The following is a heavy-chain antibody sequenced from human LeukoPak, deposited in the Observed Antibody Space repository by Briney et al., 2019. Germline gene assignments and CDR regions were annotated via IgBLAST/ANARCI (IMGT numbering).Heavy chain of an antibody. Sequence: ASVKVSCKASGYTFTSYAISWVRQAPGQGLEWMGWISAYNGNTNYAQRLQGRVTMTTDTSTSTAYMELRSLRSDDTAVYYCARGITIFGVVTDRHHDAFDIWGQGTMVTVSS. V-gene: IGHV1-18*01. J-gene: IGHJ3*02. D-gene: IGHD3-3*01. CDR2: ISAYNGNT. CDR1: GYTFTSYA. CDR3: ARGITIFGVVTDRHHDAFDI.